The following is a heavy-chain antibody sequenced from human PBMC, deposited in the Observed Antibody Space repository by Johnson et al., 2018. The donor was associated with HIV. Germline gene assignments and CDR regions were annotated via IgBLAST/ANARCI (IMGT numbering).Heavy chain of an antibody. CDR2: ISYDGSNK. D-gene: IGHD5-18*01. CDR3: ARVEQQLWLRGAFDI. CDR1: GFTFSSYA. V-gene: IGHV3-30*04. J-gene: IGHJ3*02. Sequence: VQLVESGGGVVQPGRSLRLSCAASGFTFSSYAMHLVRQAPGKGLEWVAVISYDGSNKYYADSVKGRFTISRDNSKNTLYLQMNSLRAEDTAVYYCARVEQQLWLRGAFDIWGQGTMVTVSS.